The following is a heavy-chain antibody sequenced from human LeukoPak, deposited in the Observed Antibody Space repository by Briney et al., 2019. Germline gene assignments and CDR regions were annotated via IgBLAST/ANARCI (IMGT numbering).Heavy chain of an antibody. D-gene: IGHD3-9*01. CDR1: GGSISSGSYY. Sequence: SETLSLTCTVSGGSISSGSYYWSRIRQPAGKGLEWIGPIYTSGSTNYNPSLKSRVTISVDTSKNQFSLKLSSVTAADTAVYYCARDRLRYFDWLHGGGWWFDPWGQGTLVTVSS. CDR3: ARDRLRYFDWLHGGGWWFDP. CDR2: IYTSGST. V-gene: IGHV4-61*02. J-gene: IGHJ5*02.